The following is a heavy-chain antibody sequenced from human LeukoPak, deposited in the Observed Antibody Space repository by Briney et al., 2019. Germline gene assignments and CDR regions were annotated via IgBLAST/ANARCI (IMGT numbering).Heavy chain of an antibody. V-gene: IGHV1-46*01. CDR3: ARVEGGDYYDSSGQGSIDY. Sequence: ASVKVSCKASGYTFTSYYMHWVRQAPGQGLEWMGIINPSGGSTSYAQKFQGRVTMTRDTSTSTVYMELSSLRSEDTAVYYCARVEGGDYYDSSGQGSIDYWGQGTLVTVSS. D-gene: IGHD3-22*01. CDR1: GYTFTSYY. J-gene: IGHJ4*02. CDR2: INPSGGST.